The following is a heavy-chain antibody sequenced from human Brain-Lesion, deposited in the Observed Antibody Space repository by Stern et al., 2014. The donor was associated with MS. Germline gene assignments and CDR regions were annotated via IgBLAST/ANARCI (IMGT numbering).Heavy chain of an antibody. Sequence: QMQLVQSGAEVKKPGASVKVSCKTSGYIFTGYYIHWVRQAPGQGLEWMAWINPNTGGTKYAQKFQGRVTMSRDTSISTAYVEPSSLTSYNTSVYYCARDQRVIPIFGVVTDYYYLGMDVWGQGTTVTLSS. CDR3: ARDQRVIPIFGVVTDYYYLGMDV. D-gene: IGHD3-3*01. V-gene: IGHV1-2*02. CDR2: INPNTGGT. CDR1: GYIFTGYY. J-gene: IGHJ6*02.